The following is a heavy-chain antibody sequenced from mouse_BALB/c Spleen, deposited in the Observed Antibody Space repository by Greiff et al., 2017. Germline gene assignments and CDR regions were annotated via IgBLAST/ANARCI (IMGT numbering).Heavy chain of an antibody. CDR3: AREHGYYWYFDV. CDR2: ISYSGST. J-gene: IGHJ1*01. CDR1: GYSITSDYA. Sequence: EVKLMESGPGLMKPSQSLSLTCTVTGYSITSDYAWNWIRQFPGNKLEWMGYISYSGSTSYNPSLKSRISITRDTSKNQFFLQLNSVTTEDTATYYCAREHGYYWYFDVWGAGTTVTVSS. V-gene: IGHV3-2*02. D-gene: IGHD2-2*01.